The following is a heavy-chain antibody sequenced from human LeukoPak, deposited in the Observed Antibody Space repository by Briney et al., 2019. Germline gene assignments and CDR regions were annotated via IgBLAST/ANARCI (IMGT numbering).Heavy chain of an antibody. CDR2: INPNSGGT. D-gene: IGHD3-22*01. V-gene: IGHV1-2*06. CDR3: ARTYYYDSSGYHY. J-gene: IGHJ4*02. CDR1: GYTFTGYY. Sequence: ASVKVSCKASGYTFTGYYMHWVRQAPGQGLEWMGRINPNSGGTNYAQKFQGRVTMTRDTSISTAYMELSRLRSDDTAVYYCARTYYYDSSGYHYWGQGTLVTVSS.